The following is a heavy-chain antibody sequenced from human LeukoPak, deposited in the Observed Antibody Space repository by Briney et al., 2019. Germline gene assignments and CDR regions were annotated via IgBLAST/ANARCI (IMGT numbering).Heavy chain of an antibody. D-gene: IGHD5-18*01. CDR2: INPNSGGT. V-gene: IGHV1-2*06. CDR3: ARPRYSYGSVYYYGMDV. Sequence: GASVTVSCKASGYTFTGYYMHWVRQAPGQGLEWMGRINPNSGGTNYAQKFQGRVTMTRDTSISTAYMELSRLRSDDTAVYYCARPRYSYGSVYYYGMDVWGQGTTVTVSS. J-gene: IGHJ6*02. CDR1: GYTFTGYY.